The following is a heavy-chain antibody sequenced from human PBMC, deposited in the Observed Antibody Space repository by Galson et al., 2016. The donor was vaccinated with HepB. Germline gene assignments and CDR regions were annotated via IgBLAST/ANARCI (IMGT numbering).Heavy chain of an antibody. V-gene: IGHV3-33*01. CDR3: ARDDGRYCGTDCHLFSADHYYGMDV. D-gene: IGHD2-21*01. Sequence: SLRLSCAASGFSFSSYGMHWVRQAPDKGLEWVAIIWYDGTIKYYVDSVKGRFTISRDNSKNTLYLQMDSLRAEDTAVYSCARDDGRYCGTDCHLFSADHYYGMDVWGQGNPGHRLL. CDR1: GFSFSSYG. J-gene: IGHJ6*02. CDR2: IWYDGTIK.